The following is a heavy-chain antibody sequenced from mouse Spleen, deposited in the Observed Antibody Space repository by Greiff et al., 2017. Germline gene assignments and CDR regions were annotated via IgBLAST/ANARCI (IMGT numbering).Heavy chain of an antibody. D-gene: IGHD1-2*01. V-gene: IGHV1-9*01. CDR2: ILPGSGST. Sequence: QVQLKESGAELMKPGASVKISCKATGYTFSSYWIEWVKQRPGHGLEWIGEILPGSGSTNYNEKFKGKATFTADTSSNTAYMQLSSLTSEDSAVYYCARRSLLRLYYAMDYWGQGTSVTVSS. CDR1: GYTFSSYW. J-gene: IGHJ4*01. CDR3: ARRSLLRLYYAMDY.